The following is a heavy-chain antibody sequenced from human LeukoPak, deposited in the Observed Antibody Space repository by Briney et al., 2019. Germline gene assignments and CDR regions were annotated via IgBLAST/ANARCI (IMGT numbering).Heavy chain of an antibody. V-gene: IGHV3-20*04. CDR2: INWNGGST. CDR1: GFTFDDYA. Sequence: GGSLRLSCAASGFTFDDYAMHWVRQAPGKGLEWVSGINWNGGSTGYADSVQGRFTISRDNAKNSLYLQMNSLRAEDTAFYYCASGDRNGWYFYYWGQGTLVTVSS. CDR3: ASGDRNGWYFYY. J-gene: IGHJ4*02. D-gene: IGHD6-19*01.